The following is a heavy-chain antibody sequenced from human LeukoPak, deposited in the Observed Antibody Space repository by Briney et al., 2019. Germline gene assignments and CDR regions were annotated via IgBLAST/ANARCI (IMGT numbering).Heavy chain of an antibody. Sequence: GGSLRLSCAASGFTLDDYAMHWVRQAPGKGLEWVSGISWNSGSIGYADSVKGRFTISRDNAKNSLYLQMNSLRAEDTALYYCAKDRGFIAAGGADYWGQGTLVTVSS. CDR3: AKDRGFIAAGGADY. CDR2: ISWNSGSI. D-gene: IGHD6-13*01. CDR1: GFTLDDYA. J-gene: IGHJ4*02. V-gene: IGHV3-9*01.